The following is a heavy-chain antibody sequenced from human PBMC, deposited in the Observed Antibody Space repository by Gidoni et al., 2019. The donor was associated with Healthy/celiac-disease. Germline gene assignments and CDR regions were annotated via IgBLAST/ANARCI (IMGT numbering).Heavy chain of an antibody. CDR2: IYYSGST. D-gene: IGHD2-15*01. V-gene: IGHV4-59*01. J-gene: IGHJ5*02. CDR1: GGSISSYY. CDR3: ARDLDCSGGSCYSGHWFDP. Sequence: QVQLQESGPGLVKPSETLSLTCPVSGGSISSYYWSWIRQPPGKGLEWIGYIYYSGSTNYNPSLKSRVTISVDTSKNQFSLKLSSVTAADTAVYYCARDLDCSGGSCYSGHWFDPWGQGTLVTVSS.